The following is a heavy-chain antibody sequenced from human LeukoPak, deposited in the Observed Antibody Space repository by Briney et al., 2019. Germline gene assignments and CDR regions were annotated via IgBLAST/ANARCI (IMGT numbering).Heavy chain of an antibody. V-gene: IGHV5-51*01. CDR1: GYSFTSYW. CDR2: IYPGDSDT. Sequence: GESLKISCKGSGYSFTSYWIGWVRQLPGKGLEWMGIIYPGDSDTRYSPSFQGQVTISADKSISTAYLQWSSLKASDTAMYYCARAYDSSGYYGFWAFDIWGQGTMVTVSS. CDR3: ARAYDSSGYYGFWAFDI. D-gene: IGHD3-22*01. J-gene: IGHJ3*02.